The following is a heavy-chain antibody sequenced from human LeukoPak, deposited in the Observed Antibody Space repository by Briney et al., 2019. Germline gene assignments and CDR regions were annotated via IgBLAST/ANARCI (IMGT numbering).Heavy chain of an antibody. D-gene: IGHD6-19*01. CDR2: ISGSGGST. Sequence: PGGSLRLSCAAPGFTFTSYAMSWVRQAPGKGLEWVSTISGSGGSTYYADSVKGRFSISRDNSKNTLYLQMNSLRAEDTAVYYCAKIAVAGYSGNYYYFDYWGQGTLVTVSS. J-gene: IGHJ4*02. V-gene: IGHV3-23*01. CDR1: GFTFTSYA. CDR3: AKIAVAGYSGNYYYFDY.